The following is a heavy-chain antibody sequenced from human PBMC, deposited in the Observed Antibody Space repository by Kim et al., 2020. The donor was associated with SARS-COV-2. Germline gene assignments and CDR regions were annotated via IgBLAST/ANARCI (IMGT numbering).Heavy chain of an antibody. CDR2: IYYSGST. CDR1: GGSVTSGSYY. J-gene: IGHJ6*02. D-gene: IGHD3-3*01. V-gene: IGHV4-61*01. Sequence: SETLSLTCTVSGGSVTSGSYYWSWIRQPPGKGLEWIGYIYYSGSTNYNPSLKSRVTISGDTSKNQFSLKLSSVTAADTAVYYCARAPGIFGVVIIHYGMDVWGQGTTVTVSS. CDR3: ARAPGIFGVVIIHYGMDV.